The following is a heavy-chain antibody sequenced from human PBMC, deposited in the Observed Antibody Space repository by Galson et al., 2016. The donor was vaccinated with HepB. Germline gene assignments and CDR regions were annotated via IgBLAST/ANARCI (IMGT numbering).Heavy chain of an antibody. CDR1: GVTSSTFA. D-gene: IGHD6-13*01. V-gene: IGHV1-69*06. CDR2: FNPVFDTT. Sequence: SVKVSCKASGVTSSTFAINWIRQAPGQGLEWMGGFNPVFDTTNYAPQFLGRVSIIVVKSTTTAYMELSSLIFEDTAIYYCAREDIKIAAAGRDAFDIWGLGTLVTVSS. CDR3: AREDIKIAAAGRDAFDI. J-gene: IGHJ3*02.